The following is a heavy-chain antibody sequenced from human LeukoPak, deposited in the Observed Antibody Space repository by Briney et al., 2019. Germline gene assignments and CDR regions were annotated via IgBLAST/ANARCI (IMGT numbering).Heavy chain of an antibody. Sequence: ASVKVSCKASGYTFTSYGISWVRQAPGQGLEWMGWISAYNGNTNYAQKFQGRVTITADKSTSTAYMELSSLRSEDTAVYYCARVRPIAAAGTGDAFDIWGQGTMVTVSS. CDR3: ARVRPIAAAGTGDAFDI. CDR2: ISAYNGNT. V-gene: IGHV1-18*01. J-gene: IGHJ3*02. CDR1: GYTFTSYG. D-gene: IGHD6-13*01.